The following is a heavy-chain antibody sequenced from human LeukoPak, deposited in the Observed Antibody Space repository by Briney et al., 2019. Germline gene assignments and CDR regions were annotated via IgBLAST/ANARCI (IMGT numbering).Heavy chain of an antibody. J-gene: IGHJ4*02. V-gene: IGHV3-23*01. D-gene: IGHD5-12*01. CDR2: ISGSGGST. CDR3: AKTSRGYTGYDAIDY. Sequence: GGSLRLSCAASGFTFSNYAVSWVRQAPGKGLEWVSAISGSGGSTYYADSVKGRFTNSRDNSKNTLYLQMISLRAEDTAVYYCAKTSRGYTGYDAIDYWGQGTLVTVSS. CDR1: GFTFSNYA.